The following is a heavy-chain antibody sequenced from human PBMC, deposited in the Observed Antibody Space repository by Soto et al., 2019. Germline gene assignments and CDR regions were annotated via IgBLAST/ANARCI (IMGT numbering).Heavy chain of an antibody. CDR2: ITSDSSDT. V-gene: IGHV3-21*01. J-gene: IGHJ6*02. D-gene: IGHD2-15*01. CDR3: ASLGGDCCGGSCYPDYYGLDV. CDR1: VLTFMCYT. Sequence: PGWSLRLACASSVLTFMCYTMKWVRQAPGKGLEWVSSITSDSSDTFYADSVKGRFTISRDNAKNSLYLHMNSLRAEDTALYYCASLGGDCCGGSCYPDYYGLDVWGQGTTVTVSS.